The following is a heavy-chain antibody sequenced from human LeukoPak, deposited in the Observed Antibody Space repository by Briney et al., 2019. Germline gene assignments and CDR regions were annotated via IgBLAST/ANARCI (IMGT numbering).Heavy chain of an antibody. D-gene: IGHD4-23*01. CDR2: IYYSGST. V-gene: IGHV4-31*03. CDR1: GGSISSGGYY. J-gene: IGHJ2*01. Sequence: SETLSLTCTVTGGSISSGGYYWSWIRQHPGKGLEWIGYIYYSGSTYYNPSLKSRVTISVDTSKNQFSLKLSSVTAADTAVYYCARDRYTVVSWYFDLWGRGTLVTVSS. CDR3: ARDRYTVVSWYFDL.